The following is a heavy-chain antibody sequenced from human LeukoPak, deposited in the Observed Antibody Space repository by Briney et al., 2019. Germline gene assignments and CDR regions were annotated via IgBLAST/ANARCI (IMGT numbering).Heavy chain of an antibody. CDR1: GGTFSSYA. Sequence: SVKVSCKASGGTFSSYAISWVRQAPGQGLEWMGVIIPIFGTANYAQKFQGRVTITADESTSTAYMELSSLRSEDTAVYYCARGGDIVVVPAATPFDYWGQGTLVTVSS. D-gene: IGHD2-2*02. V-gene: IGHV1-69*13. CDR3: ARGGDIVVVPAATPFDY. J-gene: IGHJ4*02. CDR2: IIPIFGTA.